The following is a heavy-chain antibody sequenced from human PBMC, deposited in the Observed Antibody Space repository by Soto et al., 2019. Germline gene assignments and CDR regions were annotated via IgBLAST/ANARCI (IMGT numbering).Heavy chain of an antibody. Sequence: ASVKVSCKASGYTFTSYGIHWVRQAPGQRLERMGWINAANGDTKYSPKFQGRVTITRDTSASTAYMELSSLRSEDTAVYYCVRRHVSATGIDWFDPWGQGTLVTVSS. CDR2: INAANGDT. D-gene: IGHD6-13*01. CDR1: GYTFTSYG. CDR3: VRRHVSATGIDWFDP. V-gene: IGHV1-3*01. J-gene: IGHJ5*02.